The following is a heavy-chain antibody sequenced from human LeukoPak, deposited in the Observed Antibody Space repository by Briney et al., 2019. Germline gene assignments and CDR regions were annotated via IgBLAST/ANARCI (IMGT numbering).Heavy chain of an antibody. CDR2: SGGST. Sequence: GGSLRLSCAASGFTFSNYAMSWVRQAPGKGLEWVSGSGGSTFHADSVRGRFTISRDNSKNTLYLQMNSLRAEDTPVYYCAKDQYCTSTSCYIGYWGQGTLVTVSS. J-gene: IGHJ4*02. CDR3: AKDQYCTSTSCYIGY. V-gene: IGHV3-23*01. CDR1: GFTFSNYA. D-gene: IGHD2-2*02.